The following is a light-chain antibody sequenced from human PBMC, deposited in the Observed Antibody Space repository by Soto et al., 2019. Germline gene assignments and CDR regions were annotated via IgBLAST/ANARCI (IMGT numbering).Light chain of an antibody. CDR2: GAS. Sequence: EIVLTQSPGTLSLSPGERATLSCRASQSVSSSYLAWYQQKPGQAPRLLIYGASSRATGIPDSFSGSGSGTECTLTISRLEPEDFAVYYCQQYGSTPYTFGQGTKLEIK. V-gene: IGKV3-20*01. CDR1: QSVSSSY. J-gene: IGKJ2*01. CDR3: QQYGSTPYT.